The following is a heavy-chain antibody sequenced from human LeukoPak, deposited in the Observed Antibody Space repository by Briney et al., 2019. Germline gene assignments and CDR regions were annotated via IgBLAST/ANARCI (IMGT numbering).Heavy chain of an antibody. CDR2: ISSDGGRT. J-gene: IGHJ4*02. Sequence: PGGSLRLSCAASGFTLSRYSMHWIRQAPGKGLEYVSAISSDGGRTYYANSVKGRFTISRDNSKNTLYLQMGSLRGEDMAVYYCARVGGDYFDYWGQGTLSPSPQ. CDR3: ARVGGDYFDY. D-gene: IGHD3-10*01. V-gene: IGHV3-64*01. CDR1: GFTLSRYS.